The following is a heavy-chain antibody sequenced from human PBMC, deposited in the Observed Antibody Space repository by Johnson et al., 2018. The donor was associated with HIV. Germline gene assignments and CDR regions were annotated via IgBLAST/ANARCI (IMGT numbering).Heavy chain of an antibody. D-gene: IGHD6-19*01. CDR3: AKVARYGGSGWVDAFDI. Sequence: QVQLVESGGGVVQPGRSLRLSCAASGFTFSSYGMHWVRQAPGKGLEWVSVIYIGDSTSYADSVKGRFTISRDNSKNTVFLQMNTLRADDTAVYYCAKVARYGGSGWVDAFDIWGQGTMVTVS. V-gene: IGHV3-NL1*01. CDR2: IYIGDST. CDR1: GFTFSSYG. J-gene: IGHJ3*02.